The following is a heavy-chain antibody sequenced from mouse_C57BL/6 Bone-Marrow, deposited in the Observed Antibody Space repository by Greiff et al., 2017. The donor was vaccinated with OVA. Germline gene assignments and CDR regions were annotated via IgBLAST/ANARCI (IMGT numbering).Heavy chain of an antibody. J-gene: IGHJ1*03. Sequence: LVESGPELVKPGASVKISCKASGYTFTDYYINWVKQRPGQGLEWIGWIFPGSGSTYYNEQFKGKATLTVDKSSSTAYMLLSSRTSDDSAVDFCAREGVTRDWYFDVWGTGTTVTVSS. D-gene: IGHD2-2*01. CDR2: IFPGSGST. CDR1: GYTFTDYY. V-gene: IGHV1-75*01. CDR3: AREGVTRDWYFDV.